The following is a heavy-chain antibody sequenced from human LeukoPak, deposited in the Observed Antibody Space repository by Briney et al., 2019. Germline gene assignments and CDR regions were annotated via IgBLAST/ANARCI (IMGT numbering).Heavy chain of an antibody. Sequence: GASLRLSCVGSGFIFSSYAMSWVRQTPGKGLEWVSGISNSGHSTYNADSVKGRFSSTRDNSKNTLYLQMNSLRAEDTAVYYCAKDWRNGYSSDWYSEGYFPHWGQGTLVTVSS. CDR2: ISNSGHST. CDR3: AKDWRNGYSSDWYSEGYFPH. J-gene: IGHJ1*01. V-gene: IGHV3-23*01. CDR1: GFIFSSYA. D-gene: IGHD5-18*01.